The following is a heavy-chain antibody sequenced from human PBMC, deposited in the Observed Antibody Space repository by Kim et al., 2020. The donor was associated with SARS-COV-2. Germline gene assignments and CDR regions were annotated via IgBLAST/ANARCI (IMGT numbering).Heavy chain of an antibody. D-gene: IGHD3-10*01. J-gene: IGHJ5*02. Sequence: TTEYAASVKGRFTISRDDSKSIAYLQMNSLKTEDTAVYYCTRERATGFGAWGQGTLVTVSS. CDR3: TRERATGFGA. CDR2: TT. V-gene: IGHV3-49*02.